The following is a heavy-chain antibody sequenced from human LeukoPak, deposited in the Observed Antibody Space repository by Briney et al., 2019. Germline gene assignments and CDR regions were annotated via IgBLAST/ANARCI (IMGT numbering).Heavy chain of an antibody. D-gene: IGHD3-22*01. J-gene: IGHJ4*02. Sequence: GGSLRLSCAASGFTFSTYSMNWVRQAPGKGLEWVSYISSSSDIIYYADSVKGRFTISRDNAKNTLYLQMNSLRAEDTAVYYCARDAYYYDSSGYSSIYFDYWGQGTLVTVSS. CDR3: ARDAYYYDSSGYSSIYFDY. V-gene: IGHV3-48*01. CDR2: ISSSSDII. CDR1: GFTFSTYS.